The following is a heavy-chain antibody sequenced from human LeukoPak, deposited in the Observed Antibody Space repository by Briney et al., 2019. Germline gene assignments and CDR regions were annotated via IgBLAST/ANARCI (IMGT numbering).Heavy chain of an antibody. V-gene: IGHV1-69*01. J-gene: IGHJ4*02. Sequence: SVKVSCKASGGTFSSYAMSWVRQAPGQGLEGMGXIIPIFGTANYAQKFQGRVTITADESTSTAYMELSSLRSEDTAVYYCARDLRPHCSGGSCYTLDYWGQGTLVTVSS. CDR1: GGTFSSYA. D-gene: IGHD2-15*01. CDR2: IIPIFGTA. CDR3: ARDLRPHCSGGSCYTLDY.